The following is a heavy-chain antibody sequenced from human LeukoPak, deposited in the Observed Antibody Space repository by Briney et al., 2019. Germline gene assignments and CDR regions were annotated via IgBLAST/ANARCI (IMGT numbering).Heavy chain of an antibody. J-gene: IGHJ1*01. CDR2: MSSGGTYV. Sequence: GGSLRLSCAASGFAFSTYAMTWVRQAPGKGLEWVSSMSSGGTYVYYPDSVRGRFTIPRDNAKNSLYLQMNSLRVEDTAVYYCARDRPTGASRVFVVEWGQGTLVTVSS. D-gene: IGHD2-15*01. V-gene: IGHV3-21*01. CDR3: ARDRPTGASRVFVVE. CDR1: GFAFSTYA.